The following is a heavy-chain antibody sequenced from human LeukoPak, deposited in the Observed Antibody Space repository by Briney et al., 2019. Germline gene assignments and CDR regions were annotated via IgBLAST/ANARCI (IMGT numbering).Heavy chain of an antibody. D-gene: IGHD2-2*01. V-gene: IGHV3-30*18. Sequence: SLRPSCAASGFTFRSYGMHLIDPAPVKGLEWVSLISYDGSDKYYVDSVKGRFTVSRNNSKNTVYLQMNSLRAEDTAVYYCAKGAAAQGSFDYWGQGTLVTVSS. CDR1: GFTFRSYG. CDR3: AKGAAAQGSFDY. CDR2: ISYDGSDK. J-gene: IGHJ4*02.